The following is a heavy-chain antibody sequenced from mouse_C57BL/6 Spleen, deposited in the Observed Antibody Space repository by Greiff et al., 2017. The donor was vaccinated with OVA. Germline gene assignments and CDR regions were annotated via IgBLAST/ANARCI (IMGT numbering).Heavy chain of an antibody. V-gene: IGHV1-69*01. CDR1: GYTFTSYW. CDR3: ATHNYDSSYNAMDY. J-gene: IGHJ4*01. CDR2: IDPSDSYT. D-gene: IGHD1-1*01. Sequence: VQLQQPGAELVMPGASVKLSCKASGYTFTSYWMHWVKQRPGQGLEWIGEIDPSDSYTNYNQKFKGKSTLTVDKSSSTAYMQLISLTSEDSAVYYCATHNYDSSYNAMDYWGQGTSVTVSS.